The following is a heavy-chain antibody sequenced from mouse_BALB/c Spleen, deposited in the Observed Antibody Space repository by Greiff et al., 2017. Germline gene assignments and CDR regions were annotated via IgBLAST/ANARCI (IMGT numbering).Heavy chain of an antibody. J-gene: IGHJ1*01. CDR1: GFTFNTYA. D-gene: IGHD2-2*01. V-gene: IGHV10-1*02. Sequence: EVKLVESGGGLVQPKGSLKLSCAASGFTFNTYAMNWVRQAPGKGLEWVARIRSKSNNYATYYADSVKDRFTISRDDSQSMLYLQMNNLKTEDTAMYYCVRPLPYGYDGYWYFDVWGAGTTVTVSS. CDR3: VRPLPYGYDGYWYFDV. CDR2: IRSKSNNYAT.